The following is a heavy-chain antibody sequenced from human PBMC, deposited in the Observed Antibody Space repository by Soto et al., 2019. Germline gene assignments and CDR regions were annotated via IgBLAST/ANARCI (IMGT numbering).Heavy chain of an antibody. CDR1: GGSVSSGSYY. Sequence: SETLSLTCTVSGGSVSSGSYYWIWIRQPPGKGLEWIGEIYHIGNTSYNPSLKGRVTISLDTSKNQFSLNMTSMTAADTAVFYCARRKYGMDVWGQGTTVTVSS. J-gene: IGHJ6*02. CDR3: ARRKYGMDV. V-gene: IGHV4-61*01. CDR2: IYHIGNT.